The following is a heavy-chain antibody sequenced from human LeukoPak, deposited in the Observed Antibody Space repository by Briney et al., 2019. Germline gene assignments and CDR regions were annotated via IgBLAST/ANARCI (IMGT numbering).Heavy chain of an antibody. V-gene: IGHV1-2*06. D-gene: IGHD3-3*01. Sequence: ASVKVSCKASGYSLTGYYMHWVRQAPGQGLEWMGRMNPHTGTTNYEQKFQGRVTMTRDTSISTAYMELSNLRSDDTAVYYCARPTGDYDAGGGPNYHFDYWGQGTLVTVSS. J-gene: IGHJ4*02. CDR2: MNPHTGTT. CDR1: GYSLTGYY. CDR3: ARPTGDYDAGGGPNYHFDY.